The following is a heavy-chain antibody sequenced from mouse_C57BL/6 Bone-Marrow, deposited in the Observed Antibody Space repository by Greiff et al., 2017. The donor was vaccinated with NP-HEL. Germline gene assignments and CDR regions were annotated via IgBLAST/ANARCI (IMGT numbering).Heavy chain of an antibody. D-gene: IGHD1-1*01. J-gene: IGHJ3*01. CDR3: AKKTPYYGSSYGFAY. V-gene: IGHV1-64*01. CDR2: IHPNSGST. CDR1: GYTFTSYW. Sequence: QVQLQQSGAELVKPGASVKLSCKASGYTFTSYWMHWVKQRPGQGLEWIGMIHPNSGSTNYNEKFKSKATLTVDKSSSTAYMQLSSLTSEDSAVYYCAKKTPYYGSSYGFAYWGQGTLVTVSA.